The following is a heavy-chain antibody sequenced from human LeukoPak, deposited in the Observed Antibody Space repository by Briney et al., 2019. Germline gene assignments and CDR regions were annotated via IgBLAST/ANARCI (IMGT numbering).Heavy chain of an antibody. Sequence: SETLSLTCTVSGGSISSGSYYWSWIRQPAGKGLEYIGRIYTSGSTSYNPSLKSRVTISVDTSKNQFSLKLSSVTAAETAVYYCARYNYYYYYMDVWGKGTTVTISS. CDR1: GGSISSGSYY. CDR3: ARYNYYYYYMDV. J-gene: IGHJ6*03. V-gene: IGHV4-61*02. CDR2: IYTSGST.